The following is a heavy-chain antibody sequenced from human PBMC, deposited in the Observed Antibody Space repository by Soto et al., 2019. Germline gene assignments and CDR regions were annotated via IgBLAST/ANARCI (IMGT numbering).Heavy chain of an antibody. CDR3: APPRTIFGVVIRRSYYFDY. CDR2: IIPIFGAA. CDR1: GGTFSSYA. V-gene: IGHV1-69*01. Sequence: QVQLVQSGAEVKKPGSSVKVSCKASGGTFSSYAISWVRQAPGQGLEWMGGIIPIFGAANYAQKFQGRVTITADESTSTAYMELSSLRSEDTAVYYCAPPRTIFGVVIRRSYYFDYWGQGTLVTVSS. J-gene: IGHJ4*02. D-gene: IGHD3-3*01.